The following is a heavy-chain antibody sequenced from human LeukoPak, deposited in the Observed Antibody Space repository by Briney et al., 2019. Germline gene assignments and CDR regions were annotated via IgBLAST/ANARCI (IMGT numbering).Heavy chain of an antibody. Sequence: SETLSLTCTVSGGSISSYYWSWIRQPPGKGLEWIGYIYYSGSTNYNPSLKCRVTISVDTSKNQFSLKLSSVTAADTAVYYCARDRRNSAGLDYWGQGTLVTVSS. CDR2: IYYSGST. CDR3: ARDRRNSAGLDY. CDR1: GGSISSYY. J-gene: IGHJ4*02. V-gene: IGHV4-59*01. D-gene: IGHD4-23*01.